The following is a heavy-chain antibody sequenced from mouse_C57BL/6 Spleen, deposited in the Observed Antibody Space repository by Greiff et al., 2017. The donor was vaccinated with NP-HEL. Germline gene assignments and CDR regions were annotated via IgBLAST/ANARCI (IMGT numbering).Heavy chain of an antibody. CDR3: ARYGYYGYFEV. J-gene: IGHJ1*03. CDR1: GFTFSDYG. CDR2: ISSGSSTI. Sequence: EVKLVESGGGLVKPGGSLKLSCAASGFTFSDYGMHWVRQAPEKGLEWVAYISSGSSTIYYADTVKGRFTISRDNAKNTLFLQMTSLRSEDTAMYYWARYGYYGYFEVWGTGTTVTVSS. D-gene: IGHD2-2*01. V-gene: IGHV5-17*01.